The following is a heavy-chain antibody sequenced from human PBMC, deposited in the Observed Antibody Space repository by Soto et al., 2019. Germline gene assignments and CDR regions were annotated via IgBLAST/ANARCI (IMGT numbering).Heavy chain of an antibody. CDR3: ARDLNIVVVVAATFSDAFDI. D-gene: IGHD2-15*01. CDR2: ISYDGSNK. J-gene: IGHJ3*02. Sequence: GGSLRLSCAASGFTFSSYAMHWVRQAPGKGLEWVAVISYDGSNKYYADSVKGRFTISRDNSKNTLYLQMNSLRAEDTAVYYCARDLNIVVVVAATFSDAFDIWGQGTMVTVSS. CDR1: GFTFSSYA. V-gene: IGHV3-30-3*01.